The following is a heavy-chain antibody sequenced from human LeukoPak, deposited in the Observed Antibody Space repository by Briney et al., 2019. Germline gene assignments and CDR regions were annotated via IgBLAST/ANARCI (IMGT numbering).Heavy chain of an antibody. Sequence: SETLSLTCTVSGGSISSYYWSWIRQPPGKGLEWIGYIYYSGSTNYNPSLRSRVTISVDTSKNQFSLKLSSVTAADTAVYYCASSHRSGSYYKEYWGQGTLVTVSS. CDR2: IYYSGST. V-gene: IGHV4-59*01. J-gene: IGHJ4*02. CDR3: ASSHRSGSYYKEY. D-gene: IGHD3-10*01. CDR1: GGSISSYY.